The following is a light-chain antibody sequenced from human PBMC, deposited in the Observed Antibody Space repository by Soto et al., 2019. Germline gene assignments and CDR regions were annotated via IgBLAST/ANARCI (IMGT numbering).Light chain of an antibody. CDR1: SANIGSNT. CDR2: TND. V-gene: IGLV1-44*01. CDR3: ASWDDNLKGVV. Sequence: QSVLTQPPSASGTHGRRVTISCTGGSANIGSNTVNWYQQPPGTAPRVLIYTNDQRPSGVPDRFSGSKSGTSASLAIIGLQSEDEADYYCASWDDNLKGVVIGGGTKLTVL. J-gene: IGLJ3*02.